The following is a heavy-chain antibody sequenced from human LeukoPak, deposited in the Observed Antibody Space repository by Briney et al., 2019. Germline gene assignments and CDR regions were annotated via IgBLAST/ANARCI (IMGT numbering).Heavy chain of an antibody. CDR1: GFTFRSYA. Sequence: GGSLRLSCAASGFTFRSYAMSWVRRAPGKGLEWVSSISGSGDSTYYADSVKGRFTISRDNSKNTLYLQMNSLRAEDTAVYYCARDRGIAAAGFDYWGQGTLVTVSS. CDR2: ISGSGDST. CDR3: ARDRGIAAAGFDY. J-gene: IGHJ4*02. D-gene: IGHD6-13*01. V-gene: IGHV3-23*01.